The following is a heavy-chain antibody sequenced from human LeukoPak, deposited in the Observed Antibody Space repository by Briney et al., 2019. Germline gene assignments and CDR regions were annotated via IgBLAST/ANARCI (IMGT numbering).Heavy chain of an antibody. D-gene: IGHD3-9*01. CDR3: ARDRETYYDILTGYYTLGDAFDI. V-gene: IGHV3-74*01. J-gene: IGHJ3*02. CDR1: GFTFSTYW. CDR2: IDRDGSST. Sequence: VGSLRLSCAASGFTFSTYWMHWVRQAPGKGLVWVSRIDRDGSSTSYADSVKGRFTISRDNAKNTLYLQMNSLRAEDTAVYYCARDRETYYDILTGYYTLGDAFDIWGQGTMVTVSS.